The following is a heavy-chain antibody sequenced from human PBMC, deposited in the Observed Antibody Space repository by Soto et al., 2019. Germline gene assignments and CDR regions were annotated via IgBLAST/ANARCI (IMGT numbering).Heavy chain of an antibody. Sequence: PSETLSLTCTVSGGSISSGGYYWSWIRQAPGKGLEWVATIKQDGSEKLYVDSVKGRFTISRDNAKNSLHLQMNSLRVEDTAVYFCAGAPGWLIENWGQGTLVTVSS. V-gene: IGHV3-7*04. D-gene: IGHD5-12*01. J-gene: IGHJ4*02. CDR3: AGAPGWLIEN. CDR2: IKQDGSEK. CDR1: GGSISSGGYY.